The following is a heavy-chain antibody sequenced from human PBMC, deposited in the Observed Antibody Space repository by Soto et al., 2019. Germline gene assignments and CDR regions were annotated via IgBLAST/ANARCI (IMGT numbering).Heavy chain of an antibody. D-gene: IGHD1-26*01. CDR1: GSTFSDYY. Sequence: PGGSLRLSCAASGSTFSDYYMSWIRQAPGKGLEWVSYISSSGSTIYYADSVKGRFTISRDNAKNSLYLQMNSLRAKDTAVYYCARVANRWDYYYYYMDVWGKGTTVTVSS. J-gene: IGHJ6*03. CDR2: ISSSGSTI. CDR3: ARVANRWDYYYYYMDV. V-gene: IGHV3-11*01.